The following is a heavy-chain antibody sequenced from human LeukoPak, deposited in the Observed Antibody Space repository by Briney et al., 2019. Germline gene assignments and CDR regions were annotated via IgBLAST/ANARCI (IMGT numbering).Heavy chain of an antibody. Sequence: NPGGSLRLSCATSGFSFSNAWMNWVRQAPGKGLEWVGRIRSNSDGGTIDYAASVKDRFTLSRDDSKNTLYLQLNSLQTADTAVYYCATDSYDSTWGQGTLVTVSS. D-gene: IGHD3-22*01. V-gene: IGHV3-15*07. CDR1: GFSFSNAW. J-gene: IGHJ5*02. CDR3: ATDSYDST. CDR2: IRSNSDGGTI.